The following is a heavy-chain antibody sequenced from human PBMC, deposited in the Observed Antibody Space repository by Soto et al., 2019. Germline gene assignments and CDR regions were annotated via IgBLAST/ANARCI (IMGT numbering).Heavy chain of an antibody. Sequence: GASVKVSCKASGYTFTNYGISWVRQAPGQGLEWMGWINVYNGNTKYAQKVQGRVTMTTDTSTSTAYMELRSLRSDDTAVYYCARGVGSGSYYNQYNWFDPWGHGTMVTVSS. V-gene: IGHV1-18*01. CDR3: ARGVGSGSYYNQYNWFDP. CDR1: GYTFTNYG. J-gene: IGHJ5*02. D-gene: IGHD3-10*01. CDR2: INVYNGNT.